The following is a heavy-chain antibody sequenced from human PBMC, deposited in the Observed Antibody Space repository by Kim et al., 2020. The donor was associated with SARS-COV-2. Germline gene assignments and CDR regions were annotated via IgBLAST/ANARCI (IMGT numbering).Heavy chain of an antibody. CDR3: ASLVEVAVAGTNYFDY. V-gene: IGHV4-4*02. CDR1: GGSISSSNW. Sequence: SETLSLTCAVSGGSISSSNWWSWVRQPPGKGLEWIGEIYHSGSTNYNPSLKSRVTISVDKSKNQFSVKLSSVTAADTAVYYCASLVEVAVAGTNYFDYWGQGTLVTVSS. D-gene: IGHD6-19*01. CDR2: IYHSGST. J-gene: IGHJ4*02.